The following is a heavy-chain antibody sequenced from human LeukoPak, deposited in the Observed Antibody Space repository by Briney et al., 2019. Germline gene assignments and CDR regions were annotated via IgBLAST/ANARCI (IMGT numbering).Heavy chain of an antibody. D-gene: IGHD3-10*01. CDR3: ARGLYGSGSNYYYYYYMDV. CDR1: GFTFNTYG. V-gene: IGHV3-23*01. Sequence: GGTLTLSCAASGFTFNTYGMSWVRQAPGKGLEWVSDISGSGGATYYADSVKGRFTISRDNFKNTLYHQMNSLRAEDTAVYYCARGLYGSGSNYYYYYYMDVWGKGTTVTISS. CDR2: ISGSGGAT. J-gene: IGHJ6*03.